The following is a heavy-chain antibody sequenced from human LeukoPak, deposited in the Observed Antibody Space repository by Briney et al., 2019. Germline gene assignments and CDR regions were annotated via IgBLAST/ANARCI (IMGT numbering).Heavy chain of an antibody. CDR2: IYYSGST. D-gene: IGHD5-18*01. CDR3: ASSGYSYGRVDY. V-gene: IGHV4-59*08. CDR1: GGSIIGYY. J-gene: IGHJ4*02. Sequence: PSETLSLTCNVSGGSIIGYYWSWIRQPPGKGLEWIGYIYYSGSTNYNPSLKSRVTISVDTSKNQFSLKLSSVTAADTAVYYCASSGYSYGRVDYWGQGTLVTVSS.